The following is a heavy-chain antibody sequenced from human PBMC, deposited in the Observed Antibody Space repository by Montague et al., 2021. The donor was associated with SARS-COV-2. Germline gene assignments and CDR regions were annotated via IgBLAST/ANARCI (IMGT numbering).Heavy chain of an antibody. CDR3: ARGVVAAPPVVDY. J-gene: IGHJ4*02. CDR1: GGSITNNIDY. CDR2: IYDSGAT. V-gene: IGHV4-39*07. Sequence: SETLSLTCTVSGGSITNNIDYWAWIRQPPGKGLEWIGSIYDSGATDYNPSLESRVTMSVDTSKNQFSLKVNSVTAADTAMYYCARGVVAAPPVVDYWGRGTLVTVSS. D-gene: IGHD2-15*01.